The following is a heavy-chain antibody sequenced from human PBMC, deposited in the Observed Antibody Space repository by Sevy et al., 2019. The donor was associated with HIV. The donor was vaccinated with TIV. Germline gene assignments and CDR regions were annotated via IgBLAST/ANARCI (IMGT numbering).Heavy chain of an antibody. D-gene: IGHD3-10*01. V-gene: IGHV4-34*01. CDR3: ASVSLWFGELGSDAFDI. CDR2: INHSGRT. CDR1: GGSFSGYY. Sequence: SETLSLTCAVYGGSFSGYYWSWIRQPPGKGLEWIGEINHSGRTNYNPSLKSRVTISVDTSKNQFSLKLSSVTAADTAVYYCASVSLWFGELGSDAFDIWGQGTMVTVSS. J-gene: IGHJ3*02.